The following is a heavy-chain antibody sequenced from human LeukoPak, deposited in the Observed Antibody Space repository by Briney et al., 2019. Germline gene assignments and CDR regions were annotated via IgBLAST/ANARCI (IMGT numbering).Heavy chain of an antibody. CDR1: GFTFDDYG. D-gene: IGHD5-18*01. J-gene: IGHJ4*02. Sequence: PGGSLRLSCAASGFTFDDYGMSWVRQAPGKGLEWVSAISGSGGSTYYADSVKGRFAISRDNSKNTLYLQMNSLRAEDTAVYYCAKEPKGLWFDYWGQGTLVTVSS. CDR3: AKEPKGLWFDY. CDR2: ISGSGGST. V-gene: IGHV3-23*01.